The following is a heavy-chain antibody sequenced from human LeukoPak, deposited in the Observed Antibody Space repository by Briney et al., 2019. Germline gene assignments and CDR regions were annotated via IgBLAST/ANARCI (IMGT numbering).Heavy chain of an antibody. V-gene: IGHV3-23*01. Sequence: GGSLRLSCAASGFTFSSYAMSWVRQAPGKGLEWVSVISGSGGSTYYADSVKGRFTISRDNSKNTLYLQMNSLRAEDTAVYYCAKCSRGYYDSSGYRRYYFDYWGQGTLVTVSS. D-gene: IGHD3-22*01. CDR3: AKCSRGYYDSSGYRRYYFDY. CDR2: ISGSGGST. CDR1: GFTFSSYA. J-gene: IGHJ4*02.